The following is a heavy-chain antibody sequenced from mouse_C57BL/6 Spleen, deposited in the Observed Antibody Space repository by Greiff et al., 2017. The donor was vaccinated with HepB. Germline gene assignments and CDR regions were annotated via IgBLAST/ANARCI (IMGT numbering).Heavy chain of an antibody. D-gene: IGHD4-1*01. V-gene: IGHV7-3*01. J-gene: IGHJ3*01. CDR3: ARYSDWDEGFAY. Sequence: EVKLMESGGGLVQPGGSLSLSCAASGFTFTDYYMSWVRQPPGKALEWLGFIRNKANGYTKEYSASVKVRFTISRDNSKSILYLQINALRAEDSATYYCARYSDWDEGFAYWGQGTLVTVSA. CDR1: GFTFTDYY. CDR2: IRNKANGYTK.